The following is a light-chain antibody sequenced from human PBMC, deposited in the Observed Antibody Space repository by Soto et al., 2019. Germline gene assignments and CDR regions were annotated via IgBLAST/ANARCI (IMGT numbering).Light chain of an antibody. CDR2: GAS. V-gene: IGKV3-20*01. J-gene: IGKJ1*01. Sequence: EIVLTQSPGTLSLSPGERATLSCRASQSVSSYYLAWYQQKPGQAPRLLIYGASSRATGIPDRFSGSGSGTDFTLSISRLEHEDCAVYYCQQYGSSTGTFGQGTKVEIK. CDR3: QQYGSSTGT. CDR1: QSVSSYY.